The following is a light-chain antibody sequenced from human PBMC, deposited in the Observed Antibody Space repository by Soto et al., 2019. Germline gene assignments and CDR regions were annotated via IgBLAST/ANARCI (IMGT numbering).Light chain of an antibody. V-gene: IGKV3-20*01. CDR2: GAS. J-gene: IGKJ3*01. CDR3: QQYGSSLFT. Sequence: EIVLTQSPGTLSLSPGERATLSCRASQSVSSSYLAWYQQKPGQAPRLLIYGASSRATGIPDRFSGSGSGTDFTLTISRLEPDVLAVYYCQQYGSSLFTFGPGTKVDIK. CDR1: QSVSSSY.